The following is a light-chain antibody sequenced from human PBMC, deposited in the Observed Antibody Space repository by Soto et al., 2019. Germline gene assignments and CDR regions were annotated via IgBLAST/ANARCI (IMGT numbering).Light chain of an antibody. CDR1: QSVSSN. V-gene: IGKV3-15*01. CDR3: QLYGISPH. Sequence: EIVMTQSPATLSVSPGERATLSCRASQSVSSNLAWYQQKPGQAPRLLIYGASTRATGIPDRFSGSASGTDFTLTINRLEPEDFAVYYCQLYGISPHFGQGTRWRL. J-gene: IGKJ5*01. CDR2: GAS.